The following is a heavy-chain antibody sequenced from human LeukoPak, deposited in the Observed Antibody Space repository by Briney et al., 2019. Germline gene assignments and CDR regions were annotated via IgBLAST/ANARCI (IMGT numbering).Heavy chain of an antibody. Sequence: GGSLRLSCAASGFTFSSSWMSWVRQAPGKGLEWVAIIKQDGSEKYYVDSVKGRFTISRDNSKNSLYLQMNSLKTEDTAVYYCTTSSWYRYYYYYYMDVWGKGTTVTVSS. D-gene: IGHD6-13*01. CDR1: GFTFSSSW. J-gene: IGHJ6*03. V-gene: IGHV3-7*03. CDR3: TTSSWYRYYYYYYMDV. CDR2: IKQDGSEK.